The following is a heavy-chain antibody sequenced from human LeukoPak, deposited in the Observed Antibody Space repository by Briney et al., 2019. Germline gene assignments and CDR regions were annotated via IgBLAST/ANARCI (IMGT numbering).Heavy chain of an antibody. V-gene: IGHV4-39*01. D-gene: IGHD2-2*01. CDR3: ARPLVVEYQLLPGNHWDWFDP. Sequence: KPSETLSLTCTVSGGSISSSSYYWGWIRQPPGKGLEWIGSIYYSGSTYYNPSLKSRVTISVDTSKNQFSLKLSSVTAADTAVYYCARPLVVEYQLLPGNHWDWFDPWGQGTLVTVSS. J-gene: IGHJ5*02. CDR2: IYYSGST. CDR1: GGSISSSSYY.